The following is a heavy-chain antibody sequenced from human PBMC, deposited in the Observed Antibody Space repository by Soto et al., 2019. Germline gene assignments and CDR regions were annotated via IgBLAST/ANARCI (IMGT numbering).Heavy chain of an antibody. CDR1: GDSVSSNSAA. J-gene: IGHJ5*02. D-gene: IGHD6-6*01. CDR3: ARDIDARYNWFDP. CDR2: TYYRSKWYN. V-gene: IGHV6-1*01. Sequence: SQTLSLTCAISGDSVSSNSAAWTRIRQSPSRGLEWLGRTYYRSKWYNDYAVSVKSRMTINPDTSKNQFSLQLNSVTPEDTAVYFCARDIDARYNWFDPWGQGTLVTVSS.